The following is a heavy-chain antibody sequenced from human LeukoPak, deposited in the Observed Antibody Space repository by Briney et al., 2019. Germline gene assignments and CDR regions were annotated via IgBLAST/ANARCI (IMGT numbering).Heavy chain of an antibody. J-gene: IGHJ3*02. Sequence: EGSLRLSCAASGFTFSSYSMNWVRQAPGKGLEWVSYISSSSSTIYYADSVKGRFTISRDNAKNSLYLQMNSLRAEDTAVYYCAREKLRFLEWPLNAFDIWGQGTVVTVSS. V-gene: IGHV3-48*01. D-gene: IGHD3-3*01. CDR2: ISSSSSTI. CDR3: AREKLRFLEWPLNAFDI. CDR1: GFTFSSYS.